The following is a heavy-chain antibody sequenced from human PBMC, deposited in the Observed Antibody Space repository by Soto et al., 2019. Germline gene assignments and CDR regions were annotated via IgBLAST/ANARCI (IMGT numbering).Heavy chain of an antibody. CDR2: INPDGSSI. CDR1: GITFSNYW. J-gene: IGHJ4*02. D-gene: IGHD7-27*01. V-gene: IGHV3-74*03. CDR3: ARDRNWEFDY. Sequence: PGGFLRLSCAASGITFSNYWMQWVRQAPGKGLVWVSRINPDGSSIKYADSVKGRFTISRDNAKNTLYLQMNSLRAEETAVYYCARDRNWEFDYWGQGTLVTVSS.